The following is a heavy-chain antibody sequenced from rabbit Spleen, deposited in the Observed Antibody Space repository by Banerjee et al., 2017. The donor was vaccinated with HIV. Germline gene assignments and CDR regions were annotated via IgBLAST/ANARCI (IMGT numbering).Heavy chain of an antibody. J-gene: IGHJ4*01. V-gene: IGHV1S47*01. CDR1: GFDFSGYG. Sequence: QEQLVESGGGLVQPGGSLKLSCKASGFDFSGYGVSWVRKAPGKGLEWIGYIDPIFGNTYYASWVNGRFSISSHNAQNTLYLQLNSLTAADTATYFCVRDRADIGGDYGPYYFDLWGPGTLVTVS. CDR3: VRDRADIGGDYGPYYFDL. CDR2: IDPIFGNT. D-gene: IGHD2-1*01.